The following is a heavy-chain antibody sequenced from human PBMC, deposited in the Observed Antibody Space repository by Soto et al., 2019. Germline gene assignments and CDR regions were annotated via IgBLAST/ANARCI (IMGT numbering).Heavy chain of an antibody. CDR1: GGSISSGDYY. CDR2: IYYSGST. CDR3: ARERPDGARLDP. J-gene: IGHJ5*02. V-gene: IGHV4-30-4*01. Sequence: VQLQESGPGLVQPSQTLSLTCTVSGGSISSGDYYWSWIRQPPGKGLEWIGYIYYSGSTYYNPSLKNRVTISVDTSKNQFSLELSSVTAADTAVYYCARERPDGARLDPWGQGTLVTVSS. D-gene: IGHD6-6*01.